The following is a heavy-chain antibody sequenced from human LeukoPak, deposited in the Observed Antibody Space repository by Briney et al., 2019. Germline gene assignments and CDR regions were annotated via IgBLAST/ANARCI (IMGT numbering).Heavy chain of an antibody. CDR1: GDTVSSNYVT. CDR3: ARVEGGIFEY. J-gene: IGHJ4*02. D-gene: IGHD3-16*01. V-gene: IGHV6-1*01. Sequence: SQTLSLTCALSGDTVSSNYVTWNWIRQSPSRGLEWLGRTYFGSKWSNDYAVSVKSRITVNPDTSKNQFSLQLISVTPEDTAVYYCARVEGGIFEYWGQGTLVTVSS. CDR2: TYFGSKWSN.